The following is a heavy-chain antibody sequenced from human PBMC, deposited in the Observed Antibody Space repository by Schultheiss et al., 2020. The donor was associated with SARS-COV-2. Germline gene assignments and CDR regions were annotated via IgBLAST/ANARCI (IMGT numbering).Heavy chain of an antibody. Sequence: SVKVSCKASGGTFSSYAISWVRQAPGQGLEWMGGIIPIFGTANYAQKFQGRVTITADESTSTAYMELSSLRYEDTAVYYCVRHGAHYLDFWGLGTLVTVSS. CDR2: IIPIFGTA. V-gene: IGHV1-69*13. D-gene: IGHD4-17*01. CDR3: VRHGAHYLDF. J-gene: IGHJ4*02. CDR1: GGTFSSYA.